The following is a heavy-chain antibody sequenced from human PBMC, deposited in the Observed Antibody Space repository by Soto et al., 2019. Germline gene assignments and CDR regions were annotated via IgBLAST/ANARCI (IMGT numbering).Heavy chain of an antibody. Sequence: PGGSLRLSCAASGFTFSSYGMHWVRQAPGKGLEWVAVISYDGSNKYYADSVKGRFTISRDNSKNTLYLQMNSLRAEDTAVYYCAKDLRPVDYGDYEEYFQHWGQGTLVTVSS. CDR1: GFTFSSYG. CDR3: AKDLRPVDYGDYEEYFQH. D-gene: IGHD4-17*01. V-gene: IGHV3-30*18. CDR2: ISYDGSNK. J-gene: IGHJ1*01.